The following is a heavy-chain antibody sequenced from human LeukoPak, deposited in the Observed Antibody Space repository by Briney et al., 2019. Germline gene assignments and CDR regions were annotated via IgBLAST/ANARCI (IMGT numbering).Heavy chain of an antibody. CDR1: GGSFSGYY. CDR3: ARRHVVTRPLDY. CDR2: INHSGST. J-gene: IGHJ4*02. D-gene: IGHD4-23*01. V-gene: IGHV4-34*01. Sequence: PSQTLSLTCAVYGGSFSGYYWSWIRQPPGKGLEWIGEINHSGSTNYNPSLKSRVTISVDTSKNQFSLKLSSVTAADTAVYYCARRHVVTRPLDYWGQGTLVTVSS.